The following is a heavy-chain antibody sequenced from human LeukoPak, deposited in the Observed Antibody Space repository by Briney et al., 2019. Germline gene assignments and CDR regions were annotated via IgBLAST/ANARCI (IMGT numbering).Heavy chain of an antibody. J-gene: IGHJ6*02. V-gene: IGHV3-23*01. CDR3: AKGFRRRSFLLYFHRMDR. D-gene: IGHD3-10*01. Sequence: GGSLRLSCAASGFTFSSYAMSWVRQAPGKGLEWVSAISGSGGSTYYADSVKGRFTISRDNSKNTLYLQMNSLRAEDTAVYYCAKGFRRRSFLLYFHRMDRRGQRTPV. CDR2: ISGSGGST. CDR1: GFTFSSYA.